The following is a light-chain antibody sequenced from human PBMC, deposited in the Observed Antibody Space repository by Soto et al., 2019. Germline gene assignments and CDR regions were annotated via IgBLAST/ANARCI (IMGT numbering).Light chain of an antibody. CDR2: AAS. V-gene: IGKV1-39*01. Sequence: DIQMTQSPSSLXASXXDRVMITCRTSQTXNNYLNWYQHKPGKAPKLLIYAASSLQSGVPSRFSGSGSGTDFTLTISSLXXXXXXXXXXXXXXXXXYTFGQGTKVEIK. CDR3: XXXXXXXYT. CDR1: QTXNNY. J-gene: IGKJ2*01.